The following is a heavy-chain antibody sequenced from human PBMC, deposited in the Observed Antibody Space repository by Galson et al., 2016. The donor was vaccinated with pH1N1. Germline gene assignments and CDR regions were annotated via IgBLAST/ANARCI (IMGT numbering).Heavy chain of an antibody. Sequence: SVKVSCKASGYTFTTYGIDWVRQAPGQGLEWMGWLSTYTGNAKYAKKFQGRLTLTTDPFTNISSMDLGCLTFVDTATYFCASRRILECSCGICYLDSWCQGTLVTVSS. V-gene: IGHV1-18*01. CDR3: ASRRILECSCGICYLDS. CDR1: GYTFTTYG. D-gene: IGHD3-3*02. J-gene: IGHJ4*02. CDR2: LSTYTGNA.